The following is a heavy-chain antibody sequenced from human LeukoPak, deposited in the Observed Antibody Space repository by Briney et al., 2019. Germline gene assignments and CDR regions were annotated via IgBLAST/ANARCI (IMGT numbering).Heavy chain of an antibody. CDR1: GFTFSSYW. CDR3: AKASDSGYDLFDY. J-gene: IGHJ4*02. D-gene: IGHD5-12*01. CDR2: IKQDGSEK. V-gene: IGHV3-7*03. Sequence: GGSLRLSCAASGFTFSSYWMSWVRQAPGKGLEWVANIKQDGSEKYYVDSVKGRFTISRDNAKNSLYLQMNSLRAEDTALYYCAKASDSGYDLFDYWGQGTLVTVSS.